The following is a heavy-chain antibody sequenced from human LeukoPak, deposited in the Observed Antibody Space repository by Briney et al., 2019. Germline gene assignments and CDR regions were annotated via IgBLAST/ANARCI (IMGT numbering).Heavy chain of an antibody. CDR1: GFTFSSYE. D-gene: IGHD3-10*01. Sequence: GGSLRLSCAASGFTFSSYEMNWVRQAPGKGLEWVSYISSSGSTIYYADSVKGRFTISRDNAKNSLYLQMNSLRAEDTAVYYCAREASYYYGSGHAFDIWGQGTMVTVSS. CDR3: AREASYYYGSGHAFDI. V-gene: IGHV3-48*03. CDR2: ISSSGSTI. J-gene: IGHJ3*02.